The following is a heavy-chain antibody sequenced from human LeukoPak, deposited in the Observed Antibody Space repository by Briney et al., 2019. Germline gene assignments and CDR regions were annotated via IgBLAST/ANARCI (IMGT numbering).Heavy chain of an antibody. CDR2: ISSSSSYI. CDR1: GFTLSSYS. CDR3: ARDLSSGWYRPAPFDY. D-gene: IGHD6-19*01. V-gene: IGHV3-21*01. Sequence: PGGSLRLSCAASGFTLSSYSMNWVRQAPGKGLEWVSSISSSSSYIYYADSVKGRFTISRDNAKNSLYLQMNSLRAEDTAVYYCARDLSSGWYRPAPFDYWGQGTLVTVSS. J-gene: IGHJ4*02.